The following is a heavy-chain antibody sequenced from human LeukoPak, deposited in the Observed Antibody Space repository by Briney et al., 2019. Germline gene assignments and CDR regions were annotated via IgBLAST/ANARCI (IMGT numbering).Heavy chain of an antibody. CDR2: IIPIFGTA. V-gene: IGHV1-69*05. CDR3: ARDYDFWSGYSGVNWFDP. D-gene: IGHD3-3*01. Sequence: GASVRVSCKASGGTFSSYAISWVRQAPGQGLEWMGGIIPIFGTANYAQKFQGRVTITTDESTSTAYMELSSLRSEDTAVYYCARDYDFWSGYSGVNWFDPWGQGTLVTVSS. J-gene: IGHJ5*02. CDR1: GGTFSSYA.